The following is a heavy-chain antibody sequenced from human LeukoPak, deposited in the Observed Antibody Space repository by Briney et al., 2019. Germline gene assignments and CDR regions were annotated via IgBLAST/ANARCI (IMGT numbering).Heavy chain of an antibody. V-gene: IGHV4-38-2*02. CDR3: ARQTLYGDLPDY. D-gene: IGHD4-17*01. CDR1: GGSISSGYY. CDR2: IYHSGST. Sequence: PSETLSLTCTVSGGSISSGYYWGWIRQPPGQGLEWIGSIYHSGSTYYNPSLKSRVTISVDTSKNQFSLKLSSVTAADTAVYYCARQTLYGDLPDYWGQGTLVTVSS. J-gene: IGHJ4*02.